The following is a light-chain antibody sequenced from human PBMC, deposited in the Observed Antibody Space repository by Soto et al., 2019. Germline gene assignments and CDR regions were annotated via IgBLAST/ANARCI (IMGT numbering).Light chain of an antibody. CDR3: QSHDSSLNSWV. CDR2: SNT. Sequence: QSVLTQPPSMSGAPGQRVTISCTGSSSNIGAGYDVHWYQLLPGTAPKLLIYSNTNRPSGVPDRFSGSKSGTSASLAITGLQAEDEADYYCQSHDSSLNSWVFGGGTKLTVL. V-gene: IGLV1-40*01. CDR1: SSNIGAGYD. J-gene: IGLJ3*02.